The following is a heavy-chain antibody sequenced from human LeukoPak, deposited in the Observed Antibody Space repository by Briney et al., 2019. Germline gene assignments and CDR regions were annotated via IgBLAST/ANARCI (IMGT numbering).Heavy chain of an antibody. V-gene: IGHV3-23*01. CDR1: GSTFSSYV. Sequence: GGSLRLSCAASGSTFSSYVMSGVRQAPGKGLEWVSGISGSGGSTHYADSVKGRFTISRDNSKNTLYLQMNSLRAEDTAVYYCATLGAYDYWGQGTLVTVFS. D-gene: IGHD1-26*01. J-gene: IGHJ4*02. CDR3: ATLGAYDY. CDR2: ISGSGGST.